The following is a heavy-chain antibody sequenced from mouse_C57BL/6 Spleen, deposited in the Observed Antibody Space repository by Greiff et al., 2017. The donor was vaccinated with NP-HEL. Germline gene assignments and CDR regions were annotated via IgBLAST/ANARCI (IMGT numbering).Heavy chain of an antibody. Sequence: VQLQQSGPELVKPGASVKISCKASGYTFTDYYMNWVKQSHGKSLEWIGDINPNNGGTSYNQKFKGKATLTVDKSSSTAYMELRSLTSEDSAVYYCANYYGSSYWGQGTLVTVSA. V-gene: IGHV1-26*01. J-gene: IGHJ3*01. D-gene: IGHD1-1*01. CDR2: INPNNGGT. CDR1: GYTFTDYY. CDR3: ANYYGSSY.